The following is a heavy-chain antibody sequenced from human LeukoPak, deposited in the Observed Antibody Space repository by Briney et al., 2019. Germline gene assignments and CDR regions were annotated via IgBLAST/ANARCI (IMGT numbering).Heavy chain of an antibody. CDR1: GGSISSYY. D-gene: IGHD3-22*01. CDR2: IYYSGST. V-gene: IGHV4-59*01. Sequence: SETLSLTCTVSGGSISSYYWSWIRQPPGEGLEWIGYIYYSGSTNYNPSLKSRVTISVDTSKNQFSLKLSSVTAADTAVYYCARDLAAGYYDSSGYYYYYYYYMDVWRKGTTVTVSS. CDR3: ARDLAAGYYDSSGYYYYYYYYMDV. J-gene: IGHJ6*03.